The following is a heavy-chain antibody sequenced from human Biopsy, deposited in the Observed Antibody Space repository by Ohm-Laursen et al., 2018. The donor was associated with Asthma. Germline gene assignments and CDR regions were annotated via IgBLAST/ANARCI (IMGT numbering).Heavy chain of an antibody. Sequence: GSLRLSCTAPGFAVSRDYMFWVRQAPGKGLEWVSVIYSGDNTYHADSVKGRFTISRDHSKLYLQMNNLRAEDTAVYHCARISRLGYNSLDYGMDVWGQGTTVTVSS. CDR3: ARISRLGYNSLDYGMDV. CDR2: IYSGDNT. CDR1: GFAVSRDY. J-gene: IGHJ6*02. V-gene: IGHV3-53*01. D-gene: IGHD5-24*01.